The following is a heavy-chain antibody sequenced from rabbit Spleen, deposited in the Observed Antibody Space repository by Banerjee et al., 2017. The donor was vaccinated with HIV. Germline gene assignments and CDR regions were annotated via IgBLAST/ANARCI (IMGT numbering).Heavy chain of an antibody. CDR2: IDGGSSGVA. Sequence: QEQLEESGGGLVKPGASLTLTCTASGVSFSNNHDMCWVRQAPGKGLEWIACIDGGSSGVAYSACGAKGRFTCPKTSSSTATLQMTSLTVAATATSSCSWDSSSSFSSAGMGFWGPGTLVTVS. CDR1: GVSFSNNHD. D-gene: IGHD1-1*01. V-gene: IGHV1S45*01. J-gene: IGHJ6*01. CDR3: SWDSSSSFSSAGMGF.